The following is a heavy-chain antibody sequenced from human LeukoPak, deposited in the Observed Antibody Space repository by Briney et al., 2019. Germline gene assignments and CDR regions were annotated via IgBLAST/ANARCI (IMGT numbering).Heavy chain of an antibody. Sequence: GGSLRLSCAATEFTFTHYGMDWVRQTPGKGLEWVSYISGDTRTIYYADSVKGRFTISRDNAQNSLFLQLNSLRAEDTAVYYCARGGATKTFDYWGQGALVTLSS. CDR1: EFTFTHYG. CDR2: ISGDTRTI. CDR3: ARGGATKTFDY. V-gene: IGHV3-48*04. J-gene: IGHJ4*02. D-gene: IGHD1-26*01.